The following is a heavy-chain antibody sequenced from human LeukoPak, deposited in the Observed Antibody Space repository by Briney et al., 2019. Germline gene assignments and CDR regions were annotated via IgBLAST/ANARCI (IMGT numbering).Heavy chain of an antibody. CDR1: GYTFTSYG. D-gene: IGHD2-2*01. J-gene: IGHJ5*02. V-gene: IGHV1-18*01. Sequence: ASVTVSCKASGYTFTSYGISWVRQAPGQGLEGMGWISAYNGNTNYAQKLQGRLTITTDTSTSTAYMELRSLRSDDTAVYYCARVLSNMPRFDPWGQGTLVTASS. CDR2: ISAYNGNT. CDR3: ARVLSNMPRFDP.